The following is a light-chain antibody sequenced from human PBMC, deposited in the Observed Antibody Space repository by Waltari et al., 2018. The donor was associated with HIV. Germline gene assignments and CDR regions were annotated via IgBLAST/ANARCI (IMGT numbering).Light chain of an antibody. J-gene: IGKJ4*01. CDR3: QQYFSPPPLT. Sequence: DIQMTQSPSSLSASVGDRVPITCRSIKAISNALASYQQKPGKAPKLLLYAASRLESGVPSRFSGSRSGTDYALTISSLQPEDFAVYYCQQYFSPPPLTFGGGTKVEIK. V-gene: IGKV1-NL1*01. CDR1: KAISNA. CDR2: AAS.